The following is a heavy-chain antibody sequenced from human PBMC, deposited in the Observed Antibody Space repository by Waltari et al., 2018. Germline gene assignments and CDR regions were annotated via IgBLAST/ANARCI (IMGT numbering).Heavy chain of an antibody. CDR2: IYYSGNT. J-gene: IGHJ4*02. CDR3: ARSGTYRGYFDY. D-gene: IGHD1-26*01. Sequence: LVKLSETLSLTCTVSGGSIGSSNNYWGWIRQPPGKGLEWIGSIYYSGNTYYNPSLKSRVTISVDTSKNQFSLRLSSATAADTAVYYCARSGTYRGYFDYWGQGTLVTVSS. V-gene: IGHV4-39*01. CDR1: GGSIGSSNNY.